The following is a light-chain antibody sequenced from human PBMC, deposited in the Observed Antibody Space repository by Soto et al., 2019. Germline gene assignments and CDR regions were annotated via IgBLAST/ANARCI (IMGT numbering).Light chain of an antibody. Sequence: EIVMTQSPATLSVSPGESVTLSCRASQSVRRNLAWYQQKPGQAPRLLIYGVSTRATGIPARFSGSGSGTEFTLTISSLQSEDFAVYYCQQYNNWPPAITFGQGTRLEIK. V-gene: IGKV3-15*01. CDR3: QQYNNWPPAIT. CDR1: QSVRRN. CDR2: GVS. J-gene: IGKJ5*01.